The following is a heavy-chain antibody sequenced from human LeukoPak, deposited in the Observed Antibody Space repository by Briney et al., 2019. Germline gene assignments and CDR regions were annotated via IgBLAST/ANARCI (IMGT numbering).Heavy chain of an antibody. V-gene: IGHV4-34*01. CDR1: GGSFSGYC. J-gene: IGHJ4*02. CDR2: INHSGST. Sequence: SETLSLTCAVYGGSFSGYCWSWIRQPPGKGLEWIGEINHSGSTNYNPSLKSRVTISVDTSKNQFSLKLSSVTAADTAVYYCARGFRGYSYGYFDYWGQGTLVTVSS. CDR3: ARGFRGYSYGYFDY. D-gene: IGHD5-18*01.